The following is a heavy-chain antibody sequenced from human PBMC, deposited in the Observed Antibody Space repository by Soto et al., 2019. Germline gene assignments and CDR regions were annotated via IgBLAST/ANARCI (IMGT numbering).Heavy chain of an antibody. J-gene: IGHJ6*02. CDR3: AKDYERITMVREVPYTYYYYYGMDV. CDR1: GFTFSSYG. V-gene: IGHV3-30*18. D-gene: IGHD3-10*01. Sequence: PGGSLRLSCAASGFTFSSYGMHWVRQAPGKGLEWVAVISYDGSNKYYADSVKGRFTISRDNSKNTLYLQMNSLRAEDTSVYYCAKDYERITMVREVPYTYYYYYGMDVWGQGTTVTVS. CDR2: ISYDGSNK.